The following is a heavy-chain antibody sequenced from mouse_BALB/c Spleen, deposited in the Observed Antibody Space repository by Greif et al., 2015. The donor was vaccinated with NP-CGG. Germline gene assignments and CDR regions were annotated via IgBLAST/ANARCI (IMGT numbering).Heavy chain of an antibody. CDR3: ASGGYDGVGAMDY. V-gene: IGHV14-3*02. CDR1: GFNIKDTY. Sequence: VQLQQSGAELVKPGASVKLSCTASGFNIKDTYMHWVKQRPEQGLEWIGRIDPANGNTKYDPKFQGKATITADTSSNTAYLQLSSLTSEDTAVYYCASGGYDGVGAMDYWGQGTSVTVSS. D-gene: IGHD2-2*01. J-gene: IGHJ4*01. CDR2: IDPANGNT.